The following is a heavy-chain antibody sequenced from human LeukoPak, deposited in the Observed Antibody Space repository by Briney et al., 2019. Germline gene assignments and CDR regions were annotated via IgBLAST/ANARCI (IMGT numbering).Heavy chain of an antibody. CDR1: GFTFSSYA. D-gene: IGHD2-15*01. V-gene: IGHV3-15*07. J-gene: IGHJ4*02. Sequence: PGGSLRLSCAASGFTFSSYAMNWVRQAPGKGLEWVGRIKSKTDGGTTDYAAPVKGRFTISRDDSKNTLYLQMNSLKTEDTAVYYCTTLGYCSGGSCYSGDYWGQGTLVTVSS. CDR3: TTLGYCSGGSCYSGDY. CDR2: IKSKTDGGTT.